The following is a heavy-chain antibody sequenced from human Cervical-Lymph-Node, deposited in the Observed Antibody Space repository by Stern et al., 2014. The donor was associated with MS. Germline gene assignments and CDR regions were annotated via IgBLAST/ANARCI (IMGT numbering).Heavy chain of an antibody. V-gene: IGHV4-30-2*01. CDR2: KHRSGDT. CDR3: ARVDRSGSHSLPGEIDY. CDR1: GGSVNSGGYS. J-gene: IGHJ4*02. D-gene: IGHD3-10*01. Sequence: QLQLQESGSGLVKPSQTLSLTCGVSGGSVNSGGYSWKWIRQPPGKALGWVGEKHRSGDTYYNPSLKSRVTISVDRSKNQFSLKLRSMTAADTAVYYCARVDRSGSHSLPGEIDYWGQGILVAVSS.